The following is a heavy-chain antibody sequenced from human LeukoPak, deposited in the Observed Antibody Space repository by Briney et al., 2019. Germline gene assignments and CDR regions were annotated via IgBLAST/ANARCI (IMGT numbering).Heavy chain of an antibody. Sequence: ASVKVSCKASGYTFTGYYMHWVRQAPGQGLEWMGWINPNSGGTNYAQKFQGRVTMTRDTSTSTVYMELSSLRSEDTAVYYCARASEEMATIRLRRSAFDIWGQGTMVTVSS. CDR3: ARASEEMATIRLRRSAFDI. CDR1: GYTFTGYY. CDR2: INPNSGGT. J-gene: IGHJ3*02. D-gene: IGHD5-24*01. V-gene: IGHV1-2*02.